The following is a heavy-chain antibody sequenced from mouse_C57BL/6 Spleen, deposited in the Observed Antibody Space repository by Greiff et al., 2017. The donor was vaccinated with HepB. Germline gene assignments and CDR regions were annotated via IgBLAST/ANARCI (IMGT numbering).Heavy chain of an antibody. J-gene: IGHJ2*01. D-gene: IGHD4-1*01. CDR3: ARALPGTRYYFDY. CDR2: ISYDGSN. CDR1: GYSITSGYY. Sequence: ESGPGLVKPSQSLSLTCSVTGYSITSGYYWNWIRQFPGNKLEWMGYISYDGSNNYNPSLKNRISITRDTSKNQFFLKLNSVTTEDTATYYCARALPGTRYYFDYWGQGTTLTVSS. V-gene: IGHV3-6*01.